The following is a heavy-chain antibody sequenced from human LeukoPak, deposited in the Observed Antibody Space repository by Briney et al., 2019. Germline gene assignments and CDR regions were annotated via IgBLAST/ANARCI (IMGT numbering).Heavy chain of an antibody. D-gene: IGHD3-9*01. Sequence: GASVTVSCKASGYTFTSYGISWVRQAPGQGLEWMGWISAYNGNTNYAQKLQGRVTMTTDTSTSTAYMELRSLRSDDTAVYYCARDARDAYYDILTGYYPFDYWGQGTLVTVSS. CDR2: ISAYNGNT. CDR3: ARDARDAYYDILTGYYPFDY. V-gene: IGHV1-18*01. J-gene: IGHJ4*02. CDR1: GYTFTSYG.